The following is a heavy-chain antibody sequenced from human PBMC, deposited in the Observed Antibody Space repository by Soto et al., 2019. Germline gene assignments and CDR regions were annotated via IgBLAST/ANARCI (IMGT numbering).Heavy chain of an antibody. J-gene: IGHJ4*02. Sequence: QVQLQESGPGLLKPSGTLFLTCAVSGASVSSGNWWSWVRQPPGKGLEWIGEMHPSGNTNYNPSLKSRVSGSVDKSKNQLTLHLNSLSAADTAVYFCARHGDYLVDFWGQGTLVIVSS. V-gene: IGHV4-4*02. D-gene: IGHD4-17*01. CDR2: MHPSGNT. CDR1: GASVSSGNW. CDR3: ARHGDYLVDF.